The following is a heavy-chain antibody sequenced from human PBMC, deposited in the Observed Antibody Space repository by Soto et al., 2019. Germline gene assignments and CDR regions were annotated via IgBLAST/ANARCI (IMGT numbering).Heavy chain of an antibody. CDR1: GGSISSGDYY. CDR2: IYYSGST. J-gene: IGHJ4*02. Sequence: TLSLTCTVSGGSISSGDYYWSWIRQPPGKGLEWIGYIYYSGSTYYNPSLKSRVTISVDTSKNQFSLKLSSVTAADTAVYYCASSRYYYDSSGYLDYWGQGTLVTVSS. CDR3: ASSRYYYDSSGYLDY. D-gene: IGHD3-22*01. V-gene: IGHV4-30-4*08.